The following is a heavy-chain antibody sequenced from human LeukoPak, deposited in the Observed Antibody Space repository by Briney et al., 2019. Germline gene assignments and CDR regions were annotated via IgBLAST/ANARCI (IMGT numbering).Heavy chain of an antibody. CDR2: ISGSGGTT. CDR3: AKTGDYGGGLDY. D-gene: IGHD4-17*01. CDR1: GFTFSSYA. J-gene: IGHJ4*02. Sequence: GGSLRLSCAASGFTFSSYAMSWVRQAPGKGLEWVSAISGSGGTTYYADSVKGRFTISRDNSKNTLYLQMNSLRAEDTAVYYCAKTGDYGGGLDYWGQGTLVTVSS. V-gene: IGHV3-23*01.